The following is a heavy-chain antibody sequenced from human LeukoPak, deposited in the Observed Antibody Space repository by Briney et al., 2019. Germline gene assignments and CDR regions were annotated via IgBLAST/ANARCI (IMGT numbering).Heavy chain of an antibody. CDR3: ARAHNYCSGGSCYYRREVGFDY. V-gene: IGHV3-30*03. Sequence: PGGSLRLSCAASGFTFSSYGMHWVRQAPGKGLEWVAIISYDGSNKYYADSVKGRFTISRDNAKNSLYLQMNSLRAEDTAVYYCARAHNYCSGGSCYYRREVGFDYWGQGTLVTVSS. J-gene: IGHJ4*02. D-gene: IGHD2-15*01. CDR2: ISYDGSNK. CDR1: GFTFSSYG.